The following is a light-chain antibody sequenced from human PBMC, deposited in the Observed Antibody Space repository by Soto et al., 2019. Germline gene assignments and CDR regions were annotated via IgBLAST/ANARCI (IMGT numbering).Light chain of an antibody. V-gene: IGLV2-14*01. CDR1: SSDIGGYDY. J-gene: IGLJ2*01. CDR3: TAYASGSSHVV. CDR2: DVN. Sequence: QSALTQPASGSGSPGQSITLSCTGTSSDIGGYDYVSWYQRHPGKAPKLIIYDVNNRPSWVSNRFSGSKSGNTASLTISGLQAEYEADYYCTAYASGSSHVVFGGGTKVTVL.